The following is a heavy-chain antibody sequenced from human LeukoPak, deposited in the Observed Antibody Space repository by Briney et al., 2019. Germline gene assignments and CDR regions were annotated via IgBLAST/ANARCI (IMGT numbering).Heavy chain of an antibody. D-gene: IGHD4-11*01. Sequence: GGSLRLSCAASGFTFSSYWMSWVRQAPGKGLEWVANIKQDGSEKYYVDSVKGRFTISRDNAKNSLYLQVNSLRAEDTAVYYCARTVTITYYYYGMDVWGQGTTVTVSS. CDR2: IKQDGSEK. V-gene: IGHV3-7*03. CDR1: GFTFSSYW. CDR3: ARTVTITYYYYGMDV. J-gene: IGHJ6*02.